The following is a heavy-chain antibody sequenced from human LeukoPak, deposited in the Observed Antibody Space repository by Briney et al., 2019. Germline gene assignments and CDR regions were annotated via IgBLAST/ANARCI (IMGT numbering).Heavy chain of an antibody. Sequence: QSGGSLRLSCAASGFTFSSYGMHWVRQAPGKGLEWVAFIRYDGSNKYYADSVKGRFTISRDNSKNTLYLQMNSLRAEDTAVYYCAKDPEEHGGNNFFDYWGQGTLVTVSS. CDR1: GFTFSSYG. CDR2: IRYDGSNK. J-gene: IGHJ4*02. D-gene: IGHD4-23*01. V-gene: IGHV3-30*02. CDR3: AKDPEEHGGNNFFDY.